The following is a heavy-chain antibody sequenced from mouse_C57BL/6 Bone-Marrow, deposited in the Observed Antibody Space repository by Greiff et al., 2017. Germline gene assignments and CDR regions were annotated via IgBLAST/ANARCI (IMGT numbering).Heavy chain of an antibody. Sequence: EVHLVESGGDLVKPGGSLKLSCAASGFTFSSYGMSWVRQTPDKRLEWVATISSGGSYTYYPDSVKGRFTISRDNAKNTLYLQMSSLKSEDTAMYYCARRSSSLAYWGQGTLVTVSA. CDR2: ISSGGSYT. J-gene: IGHJ3*01. CDR3: ARRSSSLAY. V-gene: IGHV5-6*01. D-gene: IGHD1-1*01. CDR1: GFTFSSYG.